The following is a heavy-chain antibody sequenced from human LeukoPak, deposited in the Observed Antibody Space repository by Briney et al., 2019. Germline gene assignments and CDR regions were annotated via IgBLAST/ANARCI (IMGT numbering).Heavy chain of an antibody. J-gene: IGHJ5*02. CDR2: NYPGDSDT. CDR3: ARTYYDFWSGYSQYWFDP. V-gene: IGHV5-51*01. D-gene: IGHD3-3*01. CDR1: GYSFTSYW. Sequence: GESLKISCKGSGYSFTSYWIGWVRQMPGKGLEWMGINYPGDSDTRYSPSFQGQVTISADKSISTAYLQWSSLKASDTAMYYCARTYYDFWSGYSQYWFDPWGQGTLVAVSS.